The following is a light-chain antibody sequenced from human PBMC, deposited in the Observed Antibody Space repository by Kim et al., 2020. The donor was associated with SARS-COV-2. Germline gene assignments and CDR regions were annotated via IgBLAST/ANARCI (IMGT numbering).Light chain of an antibody. V-gene: IGKV3-20*01. CDR3: QQYGSSPPMYT. Sequence: EIVLTQSPGTLSLSPGEGATLSCRASQSVSSSYLAWYQQKPGQAPRLLIYGASSRATGIPDRFSGSGSGTDFTLTISRLEPEDFAVYYCQQYGSSPPMYTFGQGTKLEI. CDR1: QSVSSSY. CDR2: GAS. J-gene: IGKJ2*01.